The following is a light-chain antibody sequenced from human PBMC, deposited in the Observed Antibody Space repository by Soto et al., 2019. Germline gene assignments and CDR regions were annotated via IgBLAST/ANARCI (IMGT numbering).Light chain of an antibody. V-gene: IGLV2-8*01. Sequence: HSALTQPPSASGSPGQSVTISCTGTSSDIGRYNYVSWYQQHPGKAPKLIVFEVAQRPTGVPDRFSASKSGNTASLTVSGLQAEDEADYYCSSYAGDNRLVFGGGTKLTVL. J-gene: IGLJ3*02. CDR1: SSDIGRYNY. CDR3: SSYAGDNRLV. CDR2: EVA.